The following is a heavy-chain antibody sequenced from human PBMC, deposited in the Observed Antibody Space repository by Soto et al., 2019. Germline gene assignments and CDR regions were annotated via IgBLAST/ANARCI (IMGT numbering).Heavy chain of an antibody. J-gene: IGHJ4*02. CDR3: VKEFGVAGSSYESFFDY. V-gene: IGHV3-30*18. CDR2: VSYDGGTK. Sequence: VGSLRLSCAASGFTLSSHGMQWVRQAPGKGLGWVAVVSYDGGTKYYADSVKGRFTISRDNSKNTLYLQMNSLRAEDTAVYYCVKEFGVAGSSYESFFDYWGQGTLVTVSS. CDR1: GFTLSSHG. D-gene: IGHD5-18*01.